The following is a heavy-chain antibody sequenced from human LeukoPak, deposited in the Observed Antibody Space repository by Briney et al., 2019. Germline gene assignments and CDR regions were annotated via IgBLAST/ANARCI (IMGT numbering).Heavy chain of an antibody. V-gene: IGHV4-39*07. D-gene: IGHD3-10*01. CDR2: TNHNGNS. J-gene: IGHJ4*02. Sequence: PSETLSLTSSVDAGSISSDIYYWGWIRQPPGKGLEWIARTNHNGNSDYKPSLRGRLTISLDTSQNQFSLKVTSVTAADTAVYYCVRDESSSGIKAIDYWGQGVLVTVSS. CDR3: VRDESSSGIKAIDY. CDR1: AGSISSDIYY.